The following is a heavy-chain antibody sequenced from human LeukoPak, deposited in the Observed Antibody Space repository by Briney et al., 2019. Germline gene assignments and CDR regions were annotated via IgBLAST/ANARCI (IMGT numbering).Heavy chain of an antibody. V-gene: IGHV4-39*07. D-gene: IGHD3-22*01. J-gene: IGHJ5*02. Sequence: SETLSLTCTVSGGSISSSSYYWGWIRQPPGKGLEWIGSIYYSGSTYYNPSLKSRVTISVDTSKNQFSLKLSSVTAADTAVYYCARARNYYDSSGYSNWFDPWGQGTLVTVSS. CDR3: ARARNYYDSSGYSNWFDP. CDR2: IYYSGST. CDR1: GGSISSSSYY.